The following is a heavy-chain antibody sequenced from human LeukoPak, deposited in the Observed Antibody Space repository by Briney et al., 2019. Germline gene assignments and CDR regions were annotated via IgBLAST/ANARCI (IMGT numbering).Heavy chain of an antibody. Sequence: GGSLRLSCAASGFTFSSYAMHWVRQAPGKGLEWVAFIRYDGSNKYYADSVKGRFTISRDNSKNTLYLQMNSLRAEDTAVYYCASLYQLLLPFDYWGQGTLVTVSS. V-gene: IGHV3-30*02. J-gene: IGHJ4*02. CDR1: GFTFSSYA. D-gene: IGHD2-2*01. CDR2: IRYDGSNK. CDR3: ASLYQLLLPFDY.